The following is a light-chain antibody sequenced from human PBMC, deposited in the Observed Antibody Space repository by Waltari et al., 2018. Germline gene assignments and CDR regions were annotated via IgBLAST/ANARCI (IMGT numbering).Light chain of an antibody. Sequence: DIQLTQSPNILSASIGDRVTITCRASQNIDSRLAWYQQRPGEAPKLLIYKASTLESGAPLRFSGAGSVTDYSLTISSRQPEDFATDFCQQYNYYSWTFGQGTRVEI. V-gene: IGKV1-5*03. CDR1: QNIDSR. J-gene: IGKJ1*01. CDR2: KAS. CDR3: QQYNYYSWT.